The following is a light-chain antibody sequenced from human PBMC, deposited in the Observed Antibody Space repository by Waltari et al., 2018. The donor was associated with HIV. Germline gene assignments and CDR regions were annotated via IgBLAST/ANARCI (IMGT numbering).Light chain of an antibody. CDR3: QQSHSPPYT. CDR1: QDIGGY. CDR2: AAS. J-gene: IGKJ2*01. V-gene: IGKV1-39*01. Sequence: DIQMTQSPSSLSASVGDRVIITCRTSQDIGGYLSWYQQKPGKAPRLLIYAASRFQSGVPSRFTGRGSGTDFTLTITSLQPEDFATYYCQQSHSPPYTFGQGTKVEI.